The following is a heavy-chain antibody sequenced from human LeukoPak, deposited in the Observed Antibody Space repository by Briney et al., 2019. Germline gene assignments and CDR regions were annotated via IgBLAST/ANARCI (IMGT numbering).Heavy chain of an antibody. Sequence: GGSLRLSCAASGFTFSRYWMSWVRQAPGKGLEWVANIKEDGSETYYAGSVKGRFTISRDNAKSSLFLQMNSLRAEDTAVYYCARDDEFTLGTDSWGQGTLVTVSS. J-gene: IGHJ4*02. CDR3: ARDDEFTLGTDS. D-gene: IGHD3-16*01. CDR1: GFTFSRYW. V-gene: IGHV3-7*01. CDR2: IKEDGSET.